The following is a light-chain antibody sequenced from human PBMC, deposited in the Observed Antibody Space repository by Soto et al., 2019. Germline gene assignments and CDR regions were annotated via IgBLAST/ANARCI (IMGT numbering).Light chain of an antibody. CDR2: GNS. CDR1: SSNIGATYD. CDR3: QSYDSSLSARYV. Sequence: QSVLTQPPSVSGAPGQRVTISCTGSSSNIGATYDVQWYQQLPGTAPKLLIYGNSNRPSGVPDRFSGSKSGTSASLAITGLQADDEADYYCQSYDSSLSARYVFGTGTKVTVL. J-gene: IGLJ1*01. V-gene: IGLV1-40*01.